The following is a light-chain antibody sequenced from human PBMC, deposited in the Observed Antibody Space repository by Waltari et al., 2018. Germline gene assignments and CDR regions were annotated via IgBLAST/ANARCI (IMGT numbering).Light chain of an antibody. Sequence: QSALTQPPSASGSPGQSVTISCTGIGSEFGGYNLVSWYQQHPGKAPRLTIYEVNKRPSGVPDRFSRSMYGHTALLAVSGLQAEDGADYGCTSQAGWHIFVVFGGGAKLTVL. CDR3: TSQAGWHIFVV. CDR1: GSEFGGYNL. J-gene: IGLJ2*01. CDR2: EVN. V-gene: IGLV2-8*01.